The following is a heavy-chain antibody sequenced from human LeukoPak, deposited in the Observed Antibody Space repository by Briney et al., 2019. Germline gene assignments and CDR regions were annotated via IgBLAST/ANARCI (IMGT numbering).Heavy chain of an antibody. CDR1: GFTFSNAW. J-gene: IGHJ4*02. CDR3: TTDRLRYTIRTGSRDQFDY. Sequence: GGSLRLSCAASGFTFSNAWMSWVRQAPGKGLEWVGRIKSKTDGGTTDYGAPVKGRFTISRDDSKNTLYLQMNSLKTEDTAVYYCTTDRLRYTIRTGSRDQFDYWGQGTLVTVSS. CDR2: IKSKTDGGTT. D-gene: IGHD3-9*01. V-gene: IGHV3-15*01.